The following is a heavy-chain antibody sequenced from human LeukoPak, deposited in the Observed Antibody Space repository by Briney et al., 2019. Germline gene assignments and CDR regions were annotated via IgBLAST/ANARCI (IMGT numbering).Heavy chain of an antibody. CDR1: GFTFDDYA. D-gene: IGHD4-17*01. Sequence: GSLRLSCAASGFTFDDYAMHWVRQAPGKGLEWVSLISWDGGSTYYADSVKGRFTISRDNSKNSLYLQMNSLRAEDTALYYCAKGPDYGDYTEDEYFQHWGQGTLVTVSS. J-gene: IGHJ1*01. CDR2: ISWDGGST. CDR3: AKGPDYGDYTEDEYFQH. V-gene: IGHV3-43D*03.